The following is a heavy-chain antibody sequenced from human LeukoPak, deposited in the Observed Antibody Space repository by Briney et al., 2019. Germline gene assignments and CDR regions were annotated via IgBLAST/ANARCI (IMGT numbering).Heavy chain of an antibody. Sequence: SETRSLTCTVSGASINKYYWTWVRQPPGKGLEWIGYFFYSGSTRYNPSLKSRVTISGDMSNNQFSLRLTSLTAADTAVYYCARNAGTKDYYYGMDVWGQGTTVIVSS. D-gene: IGHD2-2*01. J-gene: IGHJ6*02. CDR2: FFYSGST. CDR1: GASINKYY. CDR3: ARNAGTKDYYYGMDV. V-gene: IGHV4-59*08.